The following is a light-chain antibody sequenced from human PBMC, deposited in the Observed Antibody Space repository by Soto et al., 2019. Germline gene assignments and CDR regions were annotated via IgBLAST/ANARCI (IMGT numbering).Light chain of an antibody. J-gene: IGLJ2*01. CDR1: SSEAGGYNY. Sequence: QSALTQPPSASGSPGQSVTLSCTGTSSEAGGYNYVSWYQQHPGKAPNLMISEVSKRPSGVPARFSWSNSGITASLTVTGLQADDRADCYCSSYAGSNRLYVVFGGGTKLTVL. CDR2: EVS. CDR3: SSYAGSNRLYVV. V-gene: IGLV2-8*01.